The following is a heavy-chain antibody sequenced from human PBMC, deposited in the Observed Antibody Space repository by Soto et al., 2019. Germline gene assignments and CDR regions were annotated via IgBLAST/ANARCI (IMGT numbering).Heavy chain of an antibody. D-gene: IGHD5-18*01. J-gene: IGHJ4*02. CDR1: GYTLTELS. Sequence: ASVKVSCKVSGYTLTELSMHWVRQAPGKGLEWMGGFDPEDGETIYAQKFQGRVTITADESTSTAYMELSSLRSEDTAVYYCARVLTGYSYGLDYWGQGTLVTVSS. CDR3: ARVLTGYSYGLDY. CDR2: FDPEDGET. V-gene: IGHV1-24*01.